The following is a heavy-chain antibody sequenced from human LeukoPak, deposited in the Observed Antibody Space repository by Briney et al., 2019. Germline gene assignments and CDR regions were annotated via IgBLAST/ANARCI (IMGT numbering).Heavy chain of an antibody. CDR2: ISSSSSTI. CDR1: GFTFSSYE. Sequence: GGSLRLSCAASGFTFSSYEMNWVRQAPGKGLEWVSYISSSSSTIYYADSVKGRFTISRDNAKNSLYLQMNSLRAEDTAVYYCARVSLDCSSTSCYSAFDIWGQGTMVTVSS. V-gene: IGHV3-48*01. D-gene: IGHD2-2*02. J-gene: IGHJ3*02. CDR3: ARVSLDCSSTSCYSAFDI.